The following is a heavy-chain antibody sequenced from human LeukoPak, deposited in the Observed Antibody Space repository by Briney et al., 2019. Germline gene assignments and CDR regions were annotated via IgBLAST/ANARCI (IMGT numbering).Heavy chain of an antibody. J-gene: IGHJ4*02. Sequence: SETLSLTCIVSGGSISNYYWSWIRQPPGKGLDWIGYIYHSGSTNYNPSLKSRVTISVDTSKTQISLKLRAVTAADTAVYYCARSRVWSDYWGYFDYWGQGTLVTVSS. CDR3: ARSRVWSDYWGYFDY. V-gene: IGHV4-59*01. D-gene: IGHD3-3*01. CDR1: GGSISNYY. CDR2: IYHSGST.